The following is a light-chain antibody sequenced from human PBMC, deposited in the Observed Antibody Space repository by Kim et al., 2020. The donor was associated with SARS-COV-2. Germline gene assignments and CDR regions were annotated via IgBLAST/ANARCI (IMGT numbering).Light chain of an antibody. CDR3: QQSYSTPYT. CDR2: AAS. J-gene: IGKJ2*01. V-gene: IGKV1-39*01. Sequence: SASVGDRVTITCRASQSISSYLNWYQQKPGKAPKRLIYAASSLQRGVPSRFSGSGSGTDFTLTISSLQPEDFATYYCQQSYSTPYTFGQGTKLEI. CDR1: QSISSY.